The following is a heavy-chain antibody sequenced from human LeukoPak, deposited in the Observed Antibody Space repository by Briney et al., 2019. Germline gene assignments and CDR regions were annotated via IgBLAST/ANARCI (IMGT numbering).Heavy chain of an antibody. CDR2: IIPIFGTA. V-gene: IGHV1-69*05. CDR3: ASNYYDSSGYYRDDAFDI. J-gene: IGHJ3*02. D-gene: IGHD3-22*01. Sequence: SVKVSCKASGGTFSSYAISWVRQAPGQGLEWMGRIIPIFGTANYAQKFQGRVTITTDESTSTAYMELSSLRSEDTAVYYCASNYYDSSGYYRDDAFDIWGQGTMVTVSS. CDR1: GGTFSSYA.